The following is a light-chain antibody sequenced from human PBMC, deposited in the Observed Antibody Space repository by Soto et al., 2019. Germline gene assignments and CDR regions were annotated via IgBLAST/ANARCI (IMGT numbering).Light chain of an antibody. V-gene: IGKV3-15*01. J-gene: IGKJ2*01. CDR3: QQYNNWPYT. CDR1: QSVGSN. CDR2: DAS. Sequence: EIVLTHSPATLSVSPGERATLSCRASQSVGSNLAWYQQRPGQPPRLLIYDASTRATDIPARFSGGGSVTEFTLTISSLQSEDVAVYYCQQYNNWPYTFGQGTKLQIK.